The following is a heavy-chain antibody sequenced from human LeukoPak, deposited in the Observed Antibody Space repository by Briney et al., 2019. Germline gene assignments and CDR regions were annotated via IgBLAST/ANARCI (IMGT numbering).Heavy chain of an antibody. V-gene: IGHV3-33*01. Sequence: GGSLRLSCAGSGFTFGGYGMHWFRQTPGKGLEWVAVIAYDGSRAFYADSVKGRFTISRDNSKSTVSVQMDDLRAEDTAVYYCTRYNNDHFDYWGQGTLVTVSS. CDR3: TRYNNDHFDY. CDR1: GFTFGGYG. J-gene: IGHJ4*02. CDR2: IAYDGSRA. D-gene: IGHD1-14*01.